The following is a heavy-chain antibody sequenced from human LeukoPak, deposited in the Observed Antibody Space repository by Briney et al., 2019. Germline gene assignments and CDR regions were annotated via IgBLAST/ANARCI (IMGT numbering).Heavy chain of an antibody. CDR2: IYYSGST. J-gene: IGHJ4*02. CDR1: GGSISSGSYY. CDR3: ARVSPLYGSGSYYDPLFDY. D-gene: IGHD3-10*01. V-gene: IGHV4-31*03. Sequence: PSETLSLTCTVSGGSISSGSYYWSWIRQHPGKGLEWIGYIYYSGSTYYNPSLKSRVTISVDTSKNQFSLKLSSVTAADTAVYYCARVSPLYGSGSYYDPLFDYWGQGTLVTVSS.